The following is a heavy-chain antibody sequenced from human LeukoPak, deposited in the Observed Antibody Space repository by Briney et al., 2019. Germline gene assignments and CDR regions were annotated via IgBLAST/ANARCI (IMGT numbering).Heavy chain of an antibody. V-gene: IGHV1-69-2*01. CDR3: VVVPAAIRNSVWFDP. D-gene: IGHD2-2*02. CDR1: GYTFTDYY. Sequence: ASVKVSCKVSGYTFTDYYMHWVQQAPGKGLEWMGLVDPEDGETIYAEKFQGRVTITADTSTDTAYMELSSLRSEDTAVYNCVVVPAAIRNSVWFDPWGQGTLVTVSS. CDR2: VDPEDGET. J-gene: IGHJ5*02.